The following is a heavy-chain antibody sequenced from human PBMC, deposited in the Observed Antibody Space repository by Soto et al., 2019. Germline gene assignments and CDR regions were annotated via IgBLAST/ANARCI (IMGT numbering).Heavy chain of an antibody. D-gene: IGHD3-10*01. CDR3: ARHVKSARLLWFGEPKSGYYGMDV. Sequence: SETLSLTCTVSGGSISSYYWSWIRQPPGKGLEWIGSIYYSGSTYYNPSLKSRVTISVDTSKNQFSLKLSSVTAADTAVYYCARHVKSARLLWFGEPKSGYYGMDVWGQGTTVTVSS. CDR2: IYYSGST. CDR1: GGSISSYY. V-gene: IGHV4-39*01. J-gene: IGHJ6*02.